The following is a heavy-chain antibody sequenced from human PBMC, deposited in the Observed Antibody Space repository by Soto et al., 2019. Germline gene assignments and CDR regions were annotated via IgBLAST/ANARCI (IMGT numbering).Heavy chain of an antibody. CDR3: ARGKEGIAAAGSHYCYYGMDV. Sequence: PSETLSLTCAVYGGSFSGYYWSWIRKPPGKGLVWIGEINHSGSTNYNPSLKSRVTISVDTSKNQFSLKLSSVTAADTAVYYCARGKEGIAAAGSHYCYYGMDVWGQGTTVTVSS. D-gene: IGHD6-13*01. CDR1: GGSFSGYY. V-gene: IGHV4-34*01. CDR2: INHSGST. J-gene: IGHJ6*02.